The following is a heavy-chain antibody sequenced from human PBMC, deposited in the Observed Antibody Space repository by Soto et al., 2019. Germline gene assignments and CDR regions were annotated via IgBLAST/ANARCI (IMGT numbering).Heavy chain of an antibody. CDR2: INSDGSST. J-gene: IGHJ5*02. CDR3: ASHTAWIRFDP. V-gene: IGHV3-74*01. Sequence: PGGSLRLSCAASGFTFISYWMHWVRQAPGKGLVWVSRINSDGSSTSYADSVKGRFTISRDNAKNTLYLQMNSLRAEDTAVYYCASHTAWIRFDPWGQGTLVTVSS. D-gene: IGHD5-18*01. CDR1: GFTFISYW.